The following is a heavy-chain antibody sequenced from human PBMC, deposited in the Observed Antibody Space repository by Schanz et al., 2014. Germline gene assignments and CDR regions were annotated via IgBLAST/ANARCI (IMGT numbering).Heavy chain of an antibody. D-gene: IGHD3-22*01. CDR2: VNPSVRGT. J-gene: IGHJ5*02. Sequence: QVQLVQSGTQVKKPGASVKVSCKASGYTLSAYSLHWVRQAPGQGLEWMGIVNPSVRGTHFAREFQGRVTVTSDTSTSTAYMELTSLRSEDTAVYYCAREVGLYDRGWFDPWGQGTLVTVSS. CDR1: GYTLSAYS. CDR3: AREVGLYDRGWFDP. V-gene: IGHV1-46*01.